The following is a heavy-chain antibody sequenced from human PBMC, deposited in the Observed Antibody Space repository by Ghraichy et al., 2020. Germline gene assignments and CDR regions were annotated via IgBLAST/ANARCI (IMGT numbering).Heavy chain of an antibody. V-gene: IGHV5-51*01. J-gene: IGHJ5*02. CDR1: GYSFTSYW. CDR2: IYPGDSDT. CDR3: ARQRSSGWYPYNWFDP. Sequence: GESLNISCKGSGYSFTSYWIGWVRQMPGKGLEWMGIIYPGDSDTRYSPSFQGQVTISADKSISTAYLQWSSLKASDTAMYYCARQRSSGWYPYNWFDPWGQGTLVTVSS. D-gene: IGHD6-19*01.